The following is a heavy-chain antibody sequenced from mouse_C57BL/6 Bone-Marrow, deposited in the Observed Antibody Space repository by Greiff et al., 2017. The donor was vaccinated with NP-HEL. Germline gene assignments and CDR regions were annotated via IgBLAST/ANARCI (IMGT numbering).Heavy chain of an antibody. D-gene: IGHD1-1*01. CDR1: GFNIKDDY. J-gene: IGHJ3*01. CDR2: IDPENGDT. V-gene: IGHV14-4*01. CDR3: TITTVVEEGFAY. Sequence: EVQLQESGAELVRPGASVKLSCTASGFNIKDDYMHWVKQRPEQGLEWIGWIDPENGDTEYASKFQGKVTITADTSSNTAYLQLSSLTSEDTAVYYCTITTVVEEGFAYWGQGTLVTVSA.